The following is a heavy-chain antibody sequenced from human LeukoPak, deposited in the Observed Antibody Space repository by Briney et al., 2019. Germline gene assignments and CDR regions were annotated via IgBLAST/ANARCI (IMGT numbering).Heavy chain of an antibody. CDR2: IYHSGST. D-gene: IGHD3-16*02. V-gene: IGHV4-4*02. CDR3: ARELYFSDYYYYGMDV. Sequence: SETLSLTCAVSGGSISSSNWWSWVRQPPGKGLEWIGEIYHSGSTNYNPSLKSRVTISVDKSKNQFSLKLSSVTAADTAVYYCARELYFSDYYYYGMDVWGQGTTVTVSS. CDR1: GGSISSSNW. J-gene: IGHJ6*02.